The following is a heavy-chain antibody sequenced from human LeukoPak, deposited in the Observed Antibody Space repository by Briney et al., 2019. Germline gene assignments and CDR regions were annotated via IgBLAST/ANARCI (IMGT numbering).Heavy chain of an antibody. D-gene: IGHD6-19*01. CDR3: ARDGSTAVAGDYYYYYMDV. CDR1: GYTFTSYG. CDR2: ISAYNGNT. Sequence: ASVKVSCKASGYTFTSYGISWVRQAPGQGLEWMGWISAYNGNTNYAQKPQGRVTMTTDTSTSTAYMELRSLRSDDTAVYYCARDGSTAVAGDYYYYYMDVWGKGTTVTISS. V-gene: IGHV1-18*01. J-gene: IGHJ6*03.